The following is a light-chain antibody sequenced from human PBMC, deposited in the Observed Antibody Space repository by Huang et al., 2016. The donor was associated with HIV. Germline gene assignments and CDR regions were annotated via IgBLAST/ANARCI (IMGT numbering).Light chain of an antibody. Sequence: EIQMTQSPSSVSASIGDRVTITCRASQDINIWVAWYQQKAGKAPKVLVYAASSLQSGVPSRFSGSGSGTYFTLTISSLQPEDFATYYCQQADVFPFTFGPGTKVDIK. V-gene: IGKV1-12*01. CDR3: QQADVFPFT. J-gene: IGKJ3*01. CDR2: AAS. CDR1: QDINIW.